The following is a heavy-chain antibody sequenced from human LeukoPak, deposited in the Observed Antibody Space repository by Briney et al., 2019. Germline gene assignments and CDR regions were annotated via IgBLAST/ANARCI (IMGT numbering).Heavy chain of an antibody. D-gene: IGHD4-23*01. CDR1: GGSISSGNYY. CDR3: ARGKIGGPDYYYYYMDV. J-gene: IGHJ6*03. V-gene: IGHV4-61*02. CDR2: IYTSEST. Sequence: PSETLSLTCTVSGGSISSGNYYWSWIRQPAGKGLEWIGLIYTSESTNYNPSLKSRVTISVDTSKNQFSLKLSSVTAADTAVYYCARGKIGGPDYYYYYMDVWGKGTTVTVSS.